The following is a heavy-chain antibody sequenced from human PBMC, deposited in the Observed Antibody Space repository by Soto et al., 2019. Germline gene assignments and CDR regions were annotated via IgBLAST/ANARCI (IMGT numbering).Heavy chain of an antibody. CDR1: GGSISSYY. Sequence: SETLSLTCTVSGGSISSYYWSWIRQPPGKGLEWIGYIYYSGSTNYNPSLKSRVTISVDTSKNQFSLKLSSVTAADTAVYYCASLGYSSVYHPFDYGGQGTLVTVSS. J-gene: IGHJ4*02. CDR2: IYYSGST. CDR3: ASLGYSSVYHPFDY. V-gene: IGHV4-59*01. D-gene: IGHD3-22*01.